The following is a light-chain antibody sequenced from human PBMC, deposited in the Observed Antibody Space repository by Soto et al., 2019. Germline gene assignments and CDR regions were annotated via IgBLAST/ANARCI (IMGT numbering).Light chain of an antibody. Sequence: DIQMTQSPSTLSAFVGDGVTITCRASQTIISWLAWYQQKPGKAPKLLIYRASSLETGVPSRFSGSGSGTDFTLTISSLQSDDVATYYCQQYNSYPFTFGPGTKVAIK. CDR3: QQYNSYPFT. CDR2: RAS. CDR1: QTIISW. J-gene: IGKJ3*01. V-gene: IGKV1-5*03.